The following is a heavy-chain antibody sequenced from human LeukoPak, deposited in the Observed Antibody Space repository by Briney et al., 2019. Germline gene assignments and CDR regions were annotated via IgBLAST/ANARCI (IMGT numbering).Heavy chain of an antibody. CDR2: ISSSGSTI. V-gene: IGHV3-23*01. CDR1: GFTFSNYG. J-gene: IGHJ1*01. D-gene: IGHD3-16*01. Sequence: PGGSLRLSWAASGFTFSNYGMRWVRQAPGRGRGWVSYISSSGSTIYYTDSVKGRFTISRDNSKTTQSLQMNSPRAEDTAVYSCAKDDDWGRYKHWGPGTPVTVS. CDR3: AKDDDWGRYKH.